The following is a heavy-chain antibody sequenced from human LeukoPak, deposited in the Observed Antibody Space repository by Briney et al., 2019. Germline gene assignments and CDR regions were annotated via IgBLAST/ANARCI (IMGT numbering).Heavy chain of an antibody. V-gene: IGHV1-69*05. Sequence: GASVKVSCKASGGTFSNYAISWVRQAPGQGLEWLGGTIPMFGSAKYAQKFQGRVTITTDESATIVYMQLISLRSEDTAVYYCVRRQALRGRHKTFDPWGQGTLVTVIS. CDR1: GGTFSNYA. CDR3: VRRQALRGRHKTFDP. J-gene: IGHJ5*02. D-gene: IGHD6-25*01. CDR2: TIPMFGSA.